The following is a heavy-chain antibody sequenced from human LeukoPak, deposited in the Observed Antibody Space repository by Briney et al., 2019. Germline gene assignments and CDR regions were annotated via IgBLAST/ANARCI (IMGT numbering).Heavy chain of an antibody. CDR2: IIPIFGTA. D-gene: IGHD5-12*01. CDR3: ARVIGYSGYETFDY. J-gene: IGHJ4*02. CDR1: GGTFSSYA. Sequence: ASVKVSCKASGGTFSSYAISWVRQAPGQGLEWMGGIIPIFGTANYAQKVQGRVTITADESTSTAYMELSSLRSEDTAVYYCARVIGYSGYETFDYWGQGTLVTVSS. V-gene: IGHV1-69*13.